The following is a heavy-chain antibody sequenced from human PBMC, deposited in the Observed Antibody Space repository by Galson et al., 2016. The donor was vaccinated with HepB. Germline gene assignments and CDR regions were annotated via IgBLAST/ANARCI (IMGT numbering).Heavy chain of an antibody. Sequence: SVKVSCKASGYTFTNYGISWVRQAPGQGLEWMGWISGYNGKTNHEQKFQGRLTMTTDTSTSTAYMELRSLRSDDTAVYYCARVDIVVVPDNAYYFYGMDVRGQGTTVTVSS. D-gene: IGHD2-2*01. CDR2: ISGYNGKT. CDR1: GYTFTNYG. CDR3: ARVDIVVVPDNAYYFYGMDV. V-gene: IGHV1-18*01. J-gene: IGHJ6*02.